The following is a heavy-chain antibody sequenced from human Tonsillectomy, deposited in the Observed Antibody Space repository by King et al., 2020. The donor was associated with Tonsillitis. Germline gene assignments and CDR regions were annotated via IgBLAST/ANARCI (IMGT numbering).Heavy chain of an antibody. CDR3: ARDQLRYYYDSSGYYGY. V-gene: IGHV3-33*08. Sequence: QVQLVESGGGVVQPGRSLRLSCAASGFTFSSYGMHWVRQAPGKGLEWVAVIWYDGSNKYYADSVKGRFTISIDNTKNTLYLKMNSLRSEDTAVYYCARDQLRYYYDSSGYYGYWGQGTLVTVSS. D-gene: IGHD3-22*01. CDR2: IWYDGSNK. CDR1: GFTFSSYG. J-gene: IGHJ4*02.